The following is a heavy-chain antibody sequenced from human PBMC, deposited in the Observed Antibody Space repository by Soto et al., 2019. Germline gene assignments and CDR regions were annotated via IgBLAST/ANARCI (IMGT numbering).Heavy chain of an antibody. CDR1: GFTVSSNY. J-gene: IGHJ4*02. CDR2: IYNGGST. V-gene: IGHV3-66*01. CDR3: ARVAVAAYHFDY. D-gene: IGHD6-19*01. Sequence: GGSLRLSCAASGFTVSSNYMIWVRQAPGKGLEWVSVIYNGGSTNYADSVKGRFTISRDNAKNTLYLQMNSLRAEDTAVYYCARVAVAAYHFDYWGQGTLVTVSS.